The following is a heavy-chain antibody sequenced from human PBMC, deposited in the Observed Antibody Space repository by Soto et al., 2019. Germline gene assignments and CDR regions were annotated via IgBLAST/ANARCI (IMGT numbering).Heavy chain of an antibody. CDR2: IYYSGST. D-gene: IGHD3-16*01. CDR3: ARHAGERATFGGKIAFDM. J-gene: IGHJ3*02. V-gene: IGHV4-59*08. CDR1: GGSISSYY. Sequence: SETLSLTCTVSGGSISSYYWSWIRQPPGKGLEWIGYIYYSGSTNYNPSLKSRVSISVDTSKNQFSLKLSSVTAADTAVYYCARHAGERATFGGKIAFDMGGKGKMVT.